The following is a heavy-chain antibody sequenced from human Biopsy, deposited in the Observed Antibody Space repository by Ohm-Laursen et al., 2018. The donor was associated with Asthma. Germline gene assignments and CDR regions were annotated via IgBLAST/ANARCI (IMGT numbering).Heavy chain of an antibody. D-gene: IGHD1-20*01. V-gene: IGHV3-30*18. J-gene: IGHJ6*02. Sequence: SLRLSCAASGVDLSSYGMNWVRQAPGKGLGWVAVIAYDGSKKYYADSVKGRFTISRDNSKNTLYLQMNSLRGEDTAVYYCAKGRYKWNDGYYGLDVWGQGTTVTVSS. CDR1: GVDLSSYG. CDR2: IAYDGSKK. CDR3: AKGRYKWNDGYYGLDV.